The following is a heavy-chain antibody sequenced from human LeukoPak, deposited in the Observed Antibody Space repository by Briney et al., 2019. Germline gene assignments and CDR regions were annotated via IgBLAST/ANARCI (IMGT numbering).Heavy chain of an antibody. V-gene: IGHV3-23*01. CDR1: GFTFSSYA. Sequence: PGGSLRLSCAASGFTFSSYAMSWVRQAPGKGLEWVSAISGSGGSTYYTDSVKGRFTISRDNSKNTLYLQMNSLRAEDTAVYYCAKDDSSGYYDPIDYWGQGTLVTVSS. CDR2: ISGSGGST. D-gene: IGHD3-22*01. J-gene: IGHJ4*02. CDR3: AKDDSSGYYDPIDY.